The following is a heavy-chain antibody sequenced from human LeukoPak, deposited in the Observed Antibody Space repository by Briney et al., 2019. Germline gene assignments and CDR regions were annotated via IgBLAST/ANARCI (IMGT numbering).Heavy chain of an antibody. Sequence: PGGSLRLSCAASGFTFSSYAMHWVRQAPGKGLEWVAVISYDGSNKYYADSVKGRFTISRDNSKNTLYLQMNSLRAEDTAVYYCARGWSGQHGGMDVWGQGTTVTVSS. V-gene: IGHV3-30-3*01. CDR3: ARGWSGQHGGMDV. CDR2: ISYDGSNK. J-gene: IGHJ6*02. CDR1: GFTFSSYA. D-gene: IGHD3-3*01.